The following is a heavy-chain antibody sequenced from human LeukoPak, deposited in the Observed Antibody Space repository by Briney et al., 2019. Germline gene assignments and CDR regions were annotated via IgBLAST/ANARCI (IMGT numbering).Heavy chain of an antibody. Sequence: SETLSLTCTVSTGSISSSSYYWGWIRQPPGKGLEWIGSIYYSGSTYYNPSLKSRVTISVDTSKNQFSLRLNSVTAADTAVYYCTRDGPRSSGYPDTWGQGTLVTVSS. CDR2: IYYSGST. V-gene: IGHV4-39*07. J-gene: IGHJ5*02. D-gene: IGHD3-22*01. CDR3: TRDGPRSSGYPDT. CDR1: TGSISSSSYY.